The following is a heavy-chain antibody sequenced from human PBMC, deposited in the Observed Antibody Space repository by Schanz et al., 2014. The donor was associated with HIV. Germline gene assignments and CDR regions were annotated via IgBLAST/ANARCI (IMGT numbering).Heavy chain of an antibody. CDR1: GFTFSNFA. CDR2: ISYDGTKK. V-gene: IGHV3-30*18. Sequence: VQLLDSGGGLVQPGGSLRLSCAASGFTFSNFAMSWVRQAPGKGLEWVAVISYDGTKKHYADSVKGRFTISRDNSKNTLYLQAKSLRPEDTAVYYCAKDRNQYDSRYRGKGNYYYYYGMDVWGQGTTVTVSS. D-gene: IGHD3-22*01. J-gene: IGHJ6*02. CDR3: AKDRNQYDSRYRGKGNYYYYYGMDV.